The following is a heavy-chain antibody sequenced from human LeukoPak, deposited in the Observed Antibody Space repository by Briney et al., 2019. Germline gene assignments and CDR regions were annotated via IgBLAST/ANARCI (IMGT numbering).Heavy chain of an antibody. CDR3: ARGGRGDSVFLFDY. Sequence: SQTLSLTCAISGDSVSSNSAAWNWVRQSPSRGFEWLGRTYYRSKWHYDSALSLQSRITINPDTSKNQFSLHLNSVTPEDTAVYYCARGGRGDSVFLFDYWGQGTLVTVSS. D-gene: IGHD4-17*01. CDR2: TYYRSKWHY. V-gene: IGHV6-1*01. J-gene: IGHJ4*02. CDR1: GDSVSSNSAA.